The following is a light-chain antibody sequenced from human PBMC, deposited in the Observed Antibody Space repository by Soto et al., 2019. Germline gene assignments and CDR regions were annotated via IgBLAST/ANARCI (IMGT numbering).Light chain of an antibody. CDR3: HSYDKSLSGHV. J-gene: IGLJ2*01. CDR2: ANT. Sequence: QSVLTQPPSVSGAPVQRVTISCTGSSSNIGAGIDVHWYQKFPGTAPKLLIYANTNRTSGVPDRFSGSKSGTSASLAITGLQAEDEADYYCHSYDKSLSGHVFGGGNKVTVL. V-gene: IGLV1-40*01. CDR1: SSNIGAGID.